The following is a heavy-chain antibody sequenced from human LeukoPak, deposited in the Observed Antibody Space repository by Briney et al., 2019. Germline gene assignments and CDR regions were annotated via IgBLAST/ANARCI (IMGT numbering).Heavy chain of an antibody. CDR1: GFTFRNYV. CDR3: ARSITRGYDLPFDAFDI. V-gene: IGHV3-48*01. J-gene: IGHJ3*02. D-gene: IGHD5-12*01. CDR2: ISSSSSTI. Sequence: GGSLRLSCAASGFTFRNYVIHWVRQAPGKGLEWVSYISSSSSTIYYADSVKGRFTISRGNAKNSLYLQMNSLRAEDTAVYHCARSITRGYDLPFDAFDIWGQGTRVTVS.